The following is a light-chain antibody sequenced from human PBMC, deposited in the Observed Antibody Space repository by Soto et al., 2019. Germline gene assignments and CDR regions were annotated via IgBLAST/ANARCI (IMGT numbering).Light chain of an antibody. Sequence: DIVLTQSPCTLSLVRGERATLSCRASQSVSNNYLAWYQQKPGQAPRLLIYDASNRATGIPARFSGSGSGTDFTLTISSLEPEDFAVYYCQQRSNWTFGQGTKVDIK. CDR1: QSVSNNY. CDR3: QQRSNWT. V-gene: IGKV3-11*01. J-gene: IGKJ1*01. CDR2: DAS.